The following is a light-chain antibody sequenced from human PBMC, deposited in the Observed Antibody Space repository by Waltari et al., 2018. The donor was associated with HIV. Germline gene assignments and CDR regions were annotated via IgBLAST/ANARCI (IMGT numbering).Light chain of an antibody. J-gene: IGLJ2*01. Sequence: QSVLTQPPSVSGAPGRRVTISCTGSSSNIGAGYDVHWYQQLPGTAPKLLIYGNSNRPSGVPDRFSGSKSGTSASLAITGLQAEDEADYYCQSYDSNLRAVFGGGTRLTVL. V-gene: IGLV1-40*01. CDR3: QSYDSNLRAV. CDR1: SSNIGAGYD. CDR2: GNS.